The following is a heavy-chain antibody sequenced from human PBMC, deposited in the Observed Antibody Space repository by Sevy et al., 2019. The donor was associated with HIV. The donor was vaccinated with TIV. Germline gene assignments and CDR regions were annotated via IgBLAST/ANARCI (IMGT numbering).Heavy chain of an antibody. J-gene: IGHJ6*02. CDR3: ARDFQDLCSGYYKDYFFYGMDV. D-gene: IGHD3-3*01. CDR1: GDSVTNYY. CDR2: VFTNRGT. Sequence: SETLSLTCTVSGDSVTNYYWSWIRQPAGKGLEWVGRVFTNRGTDYNPSLRGRVSMSVDTSKNQFSLRMTSVTAADTAVYYCARDFQDLCSGYYKDYFFYGMDVWGQGTTVTVSS. V-gene: IGHV4-4*07.